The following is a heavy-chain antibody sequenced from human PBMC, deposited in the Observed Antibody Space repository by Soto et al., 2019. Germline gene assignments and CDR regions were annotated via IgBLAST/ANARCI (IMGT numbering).Heavy chain of an antibody. V-gene: IGHV4-31*03. CDR3: ASGILRRNHYMEV. D-gene: IGHD1-26*01. CDR1: GDSISRGGYF. CDR2: IYDSGSA. J-gene: IGHJ6*03. Sequence: QVQLQESGPGLVKPSQTLSLTCIVSGDSISRGGYFWTWIRQHPGKGLEWIGYIYDSGSAFYNPSRKSRVTMSVDTSKNQFSLNLRSVTAADTAVFYCASGILRRNHYMEVWGKGTAVAVSS.